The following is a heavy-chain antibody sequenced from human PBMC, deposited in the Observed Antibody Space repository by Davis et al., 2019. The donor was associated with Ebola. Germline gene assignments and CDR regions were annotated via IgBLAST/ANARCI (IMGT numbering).Heavy chain of an antibody. CDR1: GYSFTNYW. Sequence: PGGSLRLSCQASGYSFTNYWISWVRQMPGEGLEWMGRIDPSNSYTNYSPSFRGHVTISADKSINTAYLQWDSLKASETAIYFCARPGYCTSTSCSTYLDSWGQGTLVTVSS. CDR2: IDPSNSYT. V-gene: IGHV5-10-1*01. J-gene: IGHJ4*02. CDR3: ARPGYCTSTSCSTYLDS. D-gene: IGHD2-2*01.